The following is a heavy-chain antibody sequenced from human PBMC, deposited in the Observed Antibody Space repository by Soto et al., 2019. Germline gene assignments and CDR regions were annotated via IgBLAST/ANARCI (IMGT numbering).Heavy chain of an antibody. CDR3: ARDGYCSGGSCYSVPVFDY. D-gene: IGHD2-15*01. J-gene: IGHJ4*02. Sequence: GGSLRLSCAASGFTFSSYALSWVRQAPGKGLEWVSAISGSGGSTYYADSVRGRFTISRDNSKNTLYLQMNSLRAEDTAVYYCARDGYCSGGSCYSVPVFDYWGQGTLVTVSS. CDR1: GFTFSSYA. V-gene: IGHV3-23*01. CDR2: ISGSGGST.